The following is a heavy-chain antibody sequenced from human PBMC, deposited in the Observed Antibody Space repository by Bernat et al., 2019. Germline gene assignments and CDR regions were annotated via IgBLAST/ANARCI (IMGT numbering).Heavy chain of an antibody. Sequence: QLQLQESGPGLVKPSETLSLTCTVSGGSISSSCYYWGWIRQPPGQGLVWVVSIYYSGSTYYNPSLKSRVTISVDTSKNQFSLKLSSVTAADTAVYYCARGSPLNYDYVWGSYSAAFDIWGQGTMVTVSS. D-gene: IGHD3-16*01. CDR1: GGSISSSCYY. CDR2: IYYSGST. V-gene: IGHV4-39*01. CDR3: ARGSPLNYDYVWGSYSAAFDI. J-gene: IGHJ3*02.